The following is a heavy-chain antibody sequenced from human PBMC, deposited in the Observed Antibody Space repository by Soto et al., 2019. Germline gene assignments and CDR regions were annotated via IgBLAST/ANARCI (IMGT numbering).Heavy chain of an antibody. V-gene: IGHV3-21*01. CDR2: ISSSSSYI. J-gene: IGHJ6*03. CDR3: ARDMGYCSGGSCHFPGLYYHYYYYMDV. CDR1: GFTFSSYS. D-gene: IGHD2-15*01. Sequence: EVQLVESGGGLVKPGGSLRLSCAASGFTFSSYSMNWVRQAPGKGLEWVSSISSSSSYIYYADSVKGRFTISRDNAKNSLYLQMNSLRAEDTAVYYCARDMGYCSGGSCHFPGLYYHYYYYMDVWGKGTTVTVSS.